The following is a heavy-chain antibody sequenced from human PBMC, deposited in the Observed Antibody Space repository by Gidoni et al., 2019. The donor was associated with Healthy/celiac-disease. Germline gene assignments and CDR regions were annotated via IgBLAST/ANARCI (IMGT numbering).Heavy chain of an antibody. CDR2: IRGSGGST. J-gene: IGHJ6*02. CDR3: AKGIVPAARYYYYYGMDV. D-gene: IGHD2-2*01. V-gene: IGHV3-23*01. Sequence: EVQLLESGGGLVQPGGALRLSGAASGFTFSSHARSWVRQAPGQGLEWVSAIRGSGGSTYYADSVKGRFTISRDNSKNTLYLQMNSLRAEDTAVYYCAKGIVPAARYYYYYGMDVWGQGTTVTVSS. CDR1: GFTFSSHA.